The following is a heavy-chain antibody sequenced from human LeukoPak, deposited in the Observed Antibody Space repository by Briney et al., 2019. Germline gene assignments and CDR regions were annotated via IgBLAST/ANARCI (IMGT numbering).Heavy chain of an antibody. CDR3: ARDPIDGYNLIGVDY. Sequence: GGSLSLSCAASGFTFSSYSMNWVRQAPGKGLEWVSSISSSSSYIYYADSVKGRFTISRDNAKNPLYLQMNSLRAEDTAVYYCARDPIDGYNLIGVDYWGQGTLVTVSS. CDR1: GFTFSSYS. J-gene: IGHJ4*02. CDR2: ISSSSSYI. D-gene: IGHD5-24*01. V-gene: IGHV3-21*01.